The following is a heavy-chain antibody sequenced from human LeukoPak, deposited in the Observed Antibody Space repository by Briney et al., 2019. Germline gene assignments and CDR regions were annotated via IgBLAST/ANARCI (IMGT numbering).Heavy chain of an antibody. CDR3: ARGACSSTSCYSYYYYYMDV. V-gene: IGHV1-2*02. CDR2: INPNSGGT. CDR1: GYTFTGYY. J-gene: IGHJ6*03. D-gene: IGHD2-2*02. Sequence: ASVKVSCKASGYTFTGYYMHWVRQAPGQGLEWMGWINPNSGGTNYAQKFQGRVTMTRDTSISTAYMELSRLRSDDTAVYYCARGACSSTSCYSYYYYYMDVWGKGTTVTVSS.